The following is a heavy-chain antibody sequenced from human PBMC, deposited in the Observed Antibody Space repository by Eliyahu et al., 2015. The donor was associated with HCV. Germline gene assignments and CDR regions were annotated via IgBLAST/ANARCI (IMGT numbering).Heavy chain of an antibody. CDR1: GXTFSSYS. J-gene: IGHJ4*02. Sequence: EVQLVESGGGLVQPGGSLXLSCAAXGXTFSSYSXNWVRQAPGKGLEWVSYISSSSSTIYYADSVKGRFTISRDNAKNSLYLQMNSLRDEDTAVYYCARGPPGWEPIDYWGQGTLVTVSS. CDR2: ISSSSSTI. D-gene: IGHD1-26*01. CDR3: ARGPPGWEPIDY. V-gene: IGHV3-48*02.